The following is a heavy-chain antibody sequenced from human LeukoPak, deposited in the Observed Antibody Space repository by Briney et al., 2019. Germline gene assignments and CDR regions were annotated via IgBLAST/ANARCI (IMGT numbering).Heavy chain of an antibody. CDR1: GGSIGNSSYY. J-gene: IGHJ4*02. CDR3: ARIFSSSWFGDYFDN. D-gene: IGHD6-6*01. V-gene: IGHV4-39*01. CDR2: MFYRGST. Sequence: SETLSLTCTVSGGSIGNSSYYWGWIRQPPGKGLEWIGSMFYRGSTYYNPSLKSRITASVDTSKNQFSLKLTSVTASDTAVYYCARIFSSSWFGDYFDNWGLGTLVTVSS.